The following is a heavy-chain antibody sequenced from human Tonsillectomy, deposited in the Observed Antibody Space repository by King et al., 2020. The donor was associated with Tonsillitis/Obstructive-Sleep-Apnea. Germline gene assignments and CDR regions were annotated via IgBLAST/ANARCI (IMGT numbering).Heavy chain of an antibody. Sequence: VQLVESGGGLVQPGGSLRLSCAASGFTFSSYAMTWVRQAPGKGLEWVSGISGRGGSRYYADSVEGRFTISRDNSKNTLYLQMNSLRVDDTAVYYCAKGVGAEAVWGWFDPWGQGTRVTVSS. V-gene: IGHV3-23*04. J-gene: IGHJ5*02. D-gene: IGHD6-13*01. CDR1: GFTFSSYA. CDR2: ISGRGGSR. CDR3: AKGVGAEAVWGWFDP.